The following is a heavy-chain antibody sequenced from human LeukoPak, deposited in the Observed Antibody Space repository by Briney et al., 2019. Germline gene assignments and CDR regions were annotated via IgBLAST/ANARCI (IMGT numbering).Heavy chain of an antibody. CDR3: ARVMYYYDSGGYEFAEYFQH. V-gene: IGHV1-2*06. CDR2: INPNSGGT. CDR1: GYTFTGYY. J-gene: IGHJ1*01. Sequence: ASVKVSCKASGYTFTGYYMHWVRQAPGQGLEWMGRINPNSGGTNYAQKFQGRVTMTRDTSISTAYMELSRLRSDDTAVYYCARVMYYYDSGGYEFAEYFQHWGQGTLVTVSS. D-gene: IGHD3-22*01.